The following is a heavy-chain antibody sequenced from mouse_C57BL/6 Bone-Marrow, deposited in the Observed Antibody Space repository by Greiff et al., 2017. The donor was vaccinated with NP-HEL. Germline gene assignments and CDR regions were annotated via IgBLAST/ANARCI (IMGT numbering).Heavy chain of an antibody. CDR1: GFNIKDDY. CDR2: IDPENGDT. J-gene: IGHJ4*01. D-gene: IGHD3-2*02. V-gene: IGHV14-4*01. CDR3: TTGQLRLRWAMDY. Sequence: EVKVVESGAELVRPGASVKLSCTASGFNIKDDYMHWVKQRPEQGLEWIGWIDPENGDTEYASKFQGKATITADTSSNTAYLQLSSLTSEDTAVYYCTTGQLRLRWAMDYWGQGTSVTVSS.